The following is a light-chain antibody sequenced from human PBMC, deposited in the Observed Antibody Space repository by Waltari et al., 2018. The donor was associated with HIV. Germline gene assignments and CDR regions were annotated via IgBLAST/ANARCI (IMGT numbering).Light chain of an antibody. V-gene: IGLV1-44*01. CDR2: SNK. CDR1: RANIGSTT. CDR3: AAWDDSLNGQV. J-gene: IGLJ3*02. Sequence: QSVLTQPPSASGTPGQRVTISCSGSRANIGSTTINWYQQPPGTAPKLLIYSNKQRPSGVPDRFSGSKSGTSASLAISGLQSEDEADYYCAAWDDSLNGQVFGGGTKLTVL.